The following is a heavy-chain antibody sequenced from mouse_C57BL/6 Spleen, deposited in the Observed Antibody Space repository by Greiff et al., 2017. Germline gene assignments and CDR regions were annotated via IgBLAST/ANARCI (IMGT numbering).Heavy chain of an antibody. J-gene: IGHJ4*01. CDR3: VSLYYYGRSLAMDY. Sequence: EVMLVESGGGLVQPKGSLTLSCAASGFSFNTYAMNWVRQAPGTGLEWVARIRSKSNNYATYYADSVKDRVTISWDDSESMLYLQMNNLKTEDTAMYYCVSLYYYGRSLAMDYWGQGTLVTVSS. V-gene: IGHV10-1*01. CDR1: GFSFNTYA. CDR2: IRSKSNNYAT. D-gene: IGHD1-1*01.